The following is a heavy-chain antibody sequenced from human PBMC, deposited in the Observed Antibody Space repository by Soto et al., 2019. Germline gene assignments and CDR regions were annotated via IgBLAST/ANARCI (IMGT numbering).Heavy chain of an antibody. V-gene: IGHV3-30*18. D-gene: IGHD3-22*01. J-gene: IGHJ4*02. Sequence: GGSLRLSCAASGFTFSSYGMHWVRQAPGKGLEWVAVISYDGSNKYYADSVKGRFTISRDNSKNTLYLQMNSLRAEDTAVYYCAKDPWEGDYYDPSTDYWGQGTLVTVSS. CDR1: GFTFSSYG. CDR3: AKDPWEGDYYDPSTDY. CDR2: ISYDGSNK.